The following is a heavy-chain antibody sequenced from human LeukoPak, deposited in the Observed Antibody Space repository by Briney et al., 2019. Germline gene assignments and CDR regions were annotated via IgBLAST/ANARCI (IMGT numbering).Heavy chain of an antibody. CDR3: ASGLSMVRGVIIAFDI. Sequence: SVKVSCKASGGTFSSYTISWGRQAPGQGLEWMGRIIPILGIANYAQKFQGRVTITADKSTSTAYMELSSLRSEDTAVYYCASGLSMVRGVIIAFDIWGQGTMVTVSS. J-gene: IGHJ3*02. CDR2: IIPILGIA. V-gene: IGHV1-69*02. D-gene: IGHD3-10*01. CDR1: GGTFSSYT.